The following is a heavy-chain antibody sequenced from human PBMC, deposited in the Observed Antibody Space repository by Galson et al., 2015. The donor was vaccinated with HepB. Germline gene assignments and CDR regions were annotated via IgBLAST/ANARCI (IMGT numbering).Heavy chain of an antibody. V-gene: IGHV5-51*01. Sequence: QSGAEVKKPGESLKISCHSSGYTFNTYWIAWVRQMPGKGLQLMGIICPGDSDARYSPSFQGQVTMSVDKSISTAYLQWRSLKASDTAMYYCARRYSGSYWDVFDIWGQGTLVSVSA. CDR2: ICPGDSDA. J-gene: IGHJ3*02. CDR3: ARRYSGSYWDVFDI. CDR1: GYTFNTYW. D-gene: IGHD1-26*01.